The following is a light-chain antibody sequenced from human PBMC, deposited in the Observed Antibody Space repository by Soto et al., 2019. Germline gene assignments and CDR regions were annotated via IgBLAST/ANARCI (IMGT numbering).Light chain of an antibody. CDR3: QQRSNLIP. CDR1: QSVAGS. CDR2: DIS. V-gene: IGKV3-11*01. Sequence: VLPQSPATLSLSPGERAILSCRASQSVAGSLAWYQQKPGQAPRLLIYDISTRAAAIPARFSGSGSGTDFTLTVSSLEPEDFALYYCQQRSNLIPFGQGTRLEIK. J-gene: IGKJ5*01.